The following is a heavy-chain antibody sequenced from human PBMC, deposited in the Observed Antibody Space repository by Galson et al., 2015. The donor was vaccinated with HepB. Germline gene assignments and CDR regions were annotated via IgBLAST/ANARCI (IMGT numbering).Heavy chain of an antibody. V-gene: IGHV3-23*01. Sequence: SLRLSCAASGFTFSSYAMSWVRQAPGKGLEWVSAISGSGGSTYYADSVKGRFTISRDNSKNTLYLQMNSLRAEDTAVYYCAKHLGYCSGGSCSQNWFDPWGQGTLVTVSS. CDR3: AKHLGYCSGGSCSQNWFDP. D-gene: IGHD2-15*01. J-gene: IGHJ5*02. CDR2: ISGSGGST. CDR1: GFTFSSYA.